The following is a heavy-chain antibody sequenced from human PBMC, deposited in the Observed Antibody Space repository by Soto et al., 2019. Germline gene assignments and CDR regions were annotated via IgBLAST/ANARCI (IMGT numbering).Heavy chain of an antibody. V-gene: IGHV3-23*01. Sequence: GGSLRLSCAASGFTFSSYAMSWVRQAPGKGLEWVSAISGSGGSTYYADSVKGRFTISRDNSKNTLYLQMNSLRAEDTAVYYCAKSTSDCSSTSCYIFDYWGQGTLVTVSS. CDR1: GFTFSSYA. D-gene: IGHD2-2*02. CDR3: AKSTSDCSSTSCYIFDY. CDR2: ISGSGGST. J-gene: IGHJ4*02.